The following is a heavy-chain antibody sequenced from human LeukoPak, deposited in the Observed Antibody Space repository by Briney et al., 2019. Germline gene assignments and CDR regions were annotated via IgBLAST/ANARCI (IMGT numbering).Heavy chain of an antibody. V-gene: IGHV3-30-3*01. CDR2: ISYSRSNK. J-gene: IGHJ6*02. Sequence: PGGSLKLSCAASGFTFSSYAMHWVRQAPGKGLEWVAVISYSRSNKYYADSVKGRFTISRDNSKNTLYLQMNSLRTEDTAVYYCARVRTTGSYYGMDVWGQGTTVTVSS. CDR1: GFTFSSYA. D-gene: IGHD3-10*01. CDR3: ARVRTTGSYYGMDV.